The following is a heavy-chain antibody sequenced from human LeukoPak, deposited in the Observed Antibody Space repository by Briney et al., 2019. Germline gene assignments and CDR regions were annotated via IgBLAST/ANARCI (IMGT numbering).Heavy chain of an antibody. CDR3: ARDMGSGLYYFYGMDV. CDR2: ITSNGGNT. V-gene: IGHV3-64*01. D-gene: IGHD6-19*01. CDR1: GFTFSSYA. Sequence: GGYLRLSCAASGFTFSSYAMHWVRQAPGKGLEYVSAITSNGGNTYYAKSVKGRFTISRDDSKNTLSLQMGSLRAEDMAVYYCARDMGSGLYYFYGMDVWGQGTTVTVSS. J-gene: IGHJ6*02.